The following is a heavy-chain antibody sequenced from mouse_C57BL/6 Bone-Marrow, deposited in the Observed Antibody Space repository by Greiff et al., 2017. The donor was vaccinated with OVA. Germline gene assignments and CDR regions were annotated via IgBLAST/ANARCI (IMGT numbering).Heavy chain of an antibody. D-gene: IGHD2-1*01. V-gene: IGHV5-4*01. CDR2: ISDGGSYT. Sequence: EVQVVESGGGLVKPGGSLKLSCAASGFTFSSYAMSWVRQTPEKRLEWVATISDGGSYTYYPANVKGRFTISRDNAKNNLYLQMSHLKSEDTAMYYCARVYYGGDDDAMDYWGQGTSVTVSS. CDR1: GFTFSSYA. CDR3: ARVYYGGDDDAMDY. J-gene: IGHJ4*01.